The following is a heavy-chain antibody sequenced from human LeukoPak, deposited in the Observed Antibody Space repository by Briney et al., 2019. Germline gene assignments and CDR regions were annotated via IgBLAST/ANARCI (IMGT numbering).Heavy chain of an antibody. J-gene: IGHJ4*02. CDR2: INHSGST. Sequence: SETLSLTCAVYGGSFSGYYWSWIRQPPGKGLEWIGEINHSGSTNYNPSLKSRVTISVDTSKNQFSLKLSSVTAADTAVYYCARSRGSGYYRSPFDYWGQGTLVTVSS. V-gene: IGHV4-34*01. CDR1: GGSFSGYY. D-gene: IGHD3-22*01. CDR3: ARSRGSGYYRSPFDY.